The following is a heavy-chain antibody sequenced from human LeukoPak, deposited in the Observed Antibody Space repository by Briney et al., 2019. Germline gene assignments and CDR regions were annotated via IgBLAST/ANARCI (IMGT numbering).Heavy chain of an antibody. V-gene: IGHV4-39*07. Sequence: SETLSLTCTVSGGSISSSSYYWDWIRQPPGKGLEWIGSIYYSGSTYYNPSLKSRVTMSVDTSKNQFSLKLSSVTAADTAVYYCARGFGAVTTLDYWGQGTLVTVSS. D-gene: IGHD4-11*01. CDR1: GGSISSSSYY. CDR2: IYYSGST. CDR3: ARGFGAVTTLDY. J-gene: IGHJ4*02.